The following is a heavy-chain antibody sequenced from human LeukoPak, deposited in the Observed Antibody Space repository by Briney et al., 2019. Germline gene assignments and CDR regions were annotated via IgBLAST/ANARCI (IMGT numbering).Heavy chain of an antibody. V-gene: IGHV3-7*01. CDR2: MKEDGGEI. CDR3: ARDRGYSTFDY. J-gene: IGHJ4*02. D-gene: IGHD4-23*01. Sequence: PGGSLRLSCAASGFPFSNYWMRWVRQAPGKGLEGVANMKEDGGEINYVDSVKGRFTISRDNAKNSLFLQMNSLRVDDTAVYYCARDRGYSTFDYWGQGTLVTVSS. CDR1: GFPFSNYW.